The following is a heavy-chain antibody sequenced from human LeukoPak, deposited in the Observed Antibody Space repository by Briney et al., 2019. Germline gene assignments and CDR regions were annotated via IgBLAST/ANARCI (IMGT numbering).Heavy chain of an antibody. D-gene: IGHD5-18*01. CDR2: FDPEDGET. Sequence: ASVKVSCKVSGYTPTELSMHWVRQAPGKGLEWMGGFDPEDGETNYAQKFQGRVTMTEDTSTDTAYKELSSLRSEDTAVYYCATDMTAMVTFLAFDIWGQGTMVTVSS. CDR1: GYTPTELS. J-gene: IGHJ3*02. CDR3: ATDMTAMVTFLAFDI. V-gene: IGHV1-24*01.